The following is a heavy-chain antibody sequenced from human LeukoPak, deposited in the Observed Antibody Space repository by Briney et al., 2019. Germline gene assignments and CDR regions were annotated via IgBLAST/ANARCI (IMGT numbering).Heavy chain of an antibody. CDR2: INPNSGGT. CDR1: GYTFTGYY. Sequence: GASVKVSCKASGYTFTGYYMHWVRQAPGQGLEWMGWINPNSGGTNYAQKFQGRVTMTRDTSISTAYMELSRLRSDDTAVYYCARAKRGLTYYYDSSGYHDAFDIWGQGTMVTVSS. CDR3: ARAKRGLTYYYDSSGYHDAFDI. D-gene: IGHD3-22*01. V-gene: IGHV1-2*02. J-gene: IGHJ3*02.